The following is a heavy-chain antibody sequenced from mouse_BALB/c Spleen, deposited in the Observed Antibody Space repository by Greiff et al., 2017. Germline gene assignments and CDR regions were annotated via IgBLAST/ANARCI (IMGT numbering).Heavy chain of an antibody. CDR2: ISYSGST. CDR3: ANSNYVNYAMDY. V-gene: IGHV3-2*02. CDR1: GYSITSDYA. J-gene: IGHJ4*01. Sequence: VQLQQSGPGLVKPSQSLSLTCTVTGYSITSDYAWNWIRQFPGNKLEWMGYISYSGSTSYNPSLKSRISITRDTSKNQFFLQLNSVTTEDTATYYCANSNYVNYAMDYWGQGTSVTVSS. D-gene: IGHD2-5*01.